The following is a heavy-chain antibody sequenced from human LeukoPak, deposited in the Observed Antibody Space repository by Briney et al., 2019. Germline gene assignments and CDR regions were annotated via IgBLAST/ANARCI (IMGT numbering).Heavy chain of an antibody. D-gene: IGHD3-22*01. CDR2: LSYDGSNK. CDR1: GFTFRNYA. Sequence: GGSLRLSCAASGFTFRNYAIHWVRQAPGKGLEWVAVLSYDGSNKYYADSVKGRFTISRDNSRSTLYLQKNSLRAEDTAVYYCARDTRYYYDSSDYYWLDYWGQGTLVTVSS. J-gene: IGHJ4*02. V-gene: IGHV3-30*04. CDR3: ARDTRYYYDSSDYYWLDY.